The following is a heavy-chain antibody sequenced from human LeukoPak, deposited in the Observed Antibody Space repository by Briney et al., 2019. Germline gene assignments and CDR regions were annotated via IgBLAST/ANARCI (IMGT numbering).Heavy chain of an antibody. CDR2: ISSSSSYI. Sequence: PGGSLRLSCAASGFTFSSYSMNWVRQAPGKGLEWVSSISSSSSYIYYADSVKGRFTISRDNAKNSLYLQMNSLRAEDTAVYYCARDDVVFHYDSFEGAFDIWGQGTMVTVSS. J-gene: IGHJ3*02. V-gene: IGHV3-21*01. D-gene: IGHD3-22*01. CDR3: ARDDVVFHYDSFEGAFDI. CDR1: GFTFSSYS.